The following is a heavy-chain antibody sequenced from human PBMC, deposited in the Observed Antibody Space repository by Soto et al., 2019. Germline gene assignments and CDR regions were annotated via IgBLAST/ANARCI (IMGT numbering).Heavy chain of an antibody. CDR3: ARRRGYSYDFDY. CDR2: IDPSDSRT. V-gene: IGHV5-10-1*01. CDR1: GYAFTNYW. D-gene: IGHD5-18*01. J-gene: IGHJ4*02. Sequence: HGESLKISCTASGYAFTNYWISWVRQKPGQGLEWMGRIDPSDSRTKYSPSFDGHVTISIDKSISAAFLQWSSLRASDTAVYYCARRRGYSYDFDYWGQGTLVTVSS.